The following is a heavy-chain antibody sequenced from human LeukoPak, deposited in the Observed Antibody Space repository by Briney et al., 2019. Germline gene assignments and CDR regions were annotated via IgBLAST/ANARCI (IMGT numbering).Heavy chain of an antibody. V-gene: IGHV3-33*01. CDR2: IWNDGSNK. J-gene: IGHJ5*01. D-gene: IGHD3-22*01. Sequence: GRSLRLSCAASGFTLSTYDIHWVRQAPGKGLEWVAVIWNDGSNKYYGDSVKGRFTISRDNSKNTLYLQMNSLRGEDTAIYYCARSVVGYYYFDSWGQGTLVTVSS. CDR1: GFTLSTYD. CDR3: ARSVVGYYYFDS.